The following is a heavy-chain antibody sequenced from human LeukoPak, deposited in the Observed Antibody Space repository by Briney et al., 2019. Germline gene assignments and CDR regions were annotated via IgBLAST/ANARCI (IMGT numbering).Heavy chain of an antibody. D-gene: IGHD3-22*01. V-gene: IGHV3-30*02. J-gene: IGHJ5*02. Sequence: GGSLRLSCAASGFHFNNFGMHWVRQAPGKGLQWVAFIRFDGSNKYYADSVKGRFTISRDSSKNTLYLQMNSLRTADTAVYYCAKGTDYYDNSGYYQGWFDPWGQGTLVTVSS. CDR2: IRFDGSNK. CDR3: AKGTDYYDNSGYYQGWFDP. CDR1: GFHFNNFG.